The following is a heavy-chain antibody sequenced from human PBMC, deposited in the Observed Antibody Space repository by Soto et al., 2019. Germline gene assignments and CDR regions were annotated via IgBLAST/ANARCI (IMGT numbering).Heavy chain of an antibody. J-gene: IGHJ6*02. CDR3: ATSNNSSTRYYYYYYGMDV. Sequence: PRESLKISCQGSGYSFTSYLIGWVRQMPGKGLEWVGVNYPGDSDTRYSPSFQGQVTISADKSISPAYLQWSSLKASDTAMYYCATSNNSSTRYYYYYYGMDVWGQGTTVTVSS. CDR1: GYSFTSYL. V-gene: IGHV5-51*01. D-gene: IGHD6-13*01. CDR2: NYPGDSDT.